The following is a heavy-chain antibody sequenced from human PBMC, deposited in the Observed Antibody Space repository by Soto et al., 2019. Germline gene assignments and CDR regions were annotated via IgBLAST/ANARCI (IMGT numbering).Heavy chain of an antibody. CDR1: GGSISSSSYY. CDR3: ARLSPYYYDSSGYYSGPAIVYNWFDP. CDR2: IYYSGST. J-gene: IGHJ5*02. V-gene: IGHV4-39*01. D-gene: IGHD3-22*01. Sequence: SETLSLTCTVSGGSISSSSYYWGWIRQPPGKGLEWIGSIYYSGSTYYNPSLKSRVTISVDTSKNQFSLKLSSVTAADTAVYYCARLSPYYYDSSGYYSGPAIVYNWFDPWGQGTLVTVSS.